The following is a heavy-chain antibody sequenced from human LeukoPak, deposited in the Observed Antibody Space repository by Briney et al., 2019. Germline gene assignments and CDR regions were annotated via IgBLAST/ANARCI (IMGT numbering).Heavy chain of an antibody. D-gene: IGHD1-26*01. Sequence: GASVKVSCKASGYTFTSYGISWVRQAPGQGLEWMGWINPNSGGTNYAQKFQGRVTMTRDTSISTAYMELSRLRSDDTAVYYCASSTRFIVGAPSDYWGQGTLVTVSS. CDR2: INPNSGGT. V-gene: IGHV1-2*02. CDR3: ASSTRFIVGAPSDY. CDR1: GYTFTSYG. J-gene: IGHJ4*02.